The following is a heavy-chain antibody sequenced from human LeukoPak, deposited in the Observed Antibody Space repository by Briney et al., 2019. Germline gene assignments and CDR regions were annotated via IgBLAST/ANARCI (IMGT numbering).Heavy chain of an antibody. V-gene: IGHV1-8*01. J-gene: IGHJ5*02. CDR3: ARGPRNDP. CDR2: VHPDTGYA. D-gene: IGHD1-14*01. Sequence: ASVKVSCKPSGYSFTTYEINWVRQAAGQGLEWMGWVHPDTGYADYAQKFQGRVTMTSDTSISTAYMELSSLRSDDTAVYFCARGPRNDPWGQGTLVTVSS. CDR1: GYSFTTYE.